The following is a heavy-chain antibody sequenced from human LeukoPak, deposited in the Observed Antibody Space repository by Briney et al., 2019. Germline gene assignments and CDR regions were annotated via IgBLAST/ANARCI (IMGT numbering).Heavy chain of an antibody. V-gene: IGHV3-21*06. Sequence: GGSLGLSCTPSGLTLSTSGFNWVRQAPGKGLEWVASIGPTGFDRYHADSIKGRFTISRDNANNFLYLQMDSLRAEDTAVYYCATETNGRHYDYWGQGTLLTVSS. CDR2: IGPTGFDR. D-gene: IGHD1-14*01. CDR3: ATETNGRHYDY. CDR1: GLTLSTSG. J-gene: IGHJ4*02.